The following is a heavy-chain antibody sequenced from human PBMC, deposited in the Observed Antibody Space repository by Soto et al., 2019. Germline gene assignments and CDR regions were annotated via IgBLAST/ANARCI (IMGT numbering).Heavy chain of an antibody. Sequence: PSETLSLTCAVSGGSIIDGGYPWSWIRQPPGKGLEWIGYIYHSGSTYYNPSLKSRVTISVDRSKNQFSLKLSSVTAADTAVYYCARRRGFPYYYGMDVWGQGTTVTVSS. J-gene: IGHJ6*02. CDR3: ARRRGFPYYYGMDV. D-gene: IGHD5-12*01. CDR1: GGSIIDGGYP. V-gene: IGHV4-30-2*01. CDR2: IYHSGST.